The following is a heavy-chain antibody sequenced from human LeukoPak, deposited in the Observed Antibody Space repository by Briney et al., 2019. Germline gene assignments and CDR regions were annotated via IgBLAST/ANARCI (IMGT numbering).Heavy chain of an antibody. CDR2: INYDARSR. V-gene: IGHV3-74*01. J-gene: IGHJ1*01. CDR3: VRGAGPGTPFD. D-gene: IGHD1-1*01. CDR1: GFTFSLSW. Sequence: GGSLRLSCAASGFTFSLSWMHWVRQAPGKGLEWVSSINYDARSRTYADSVKGRLTISRDNAENTLFLKMNSLRVEDSAIYSCVRGAGPGTPFDWGQGILVTVSS.